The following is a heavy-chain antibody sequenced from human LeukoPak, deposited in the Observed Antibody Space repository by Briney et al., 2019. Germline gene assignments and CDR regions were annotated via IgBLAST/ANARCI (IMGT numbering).Heavy chain of an antibody. CDR1: GFTFSSYA. CDR2: ISYDGSNK. D-gene: IGHD3-9*01. V-gene: IGHV3-30*04. Sequence: GRSLRLSCAASGFTFSSYAMHWVRQAPGKGPEWVAVISYDGSNKYYADSVKGRFTISRDNSKNTLYLQMNSLRAEDTAVYYCASSVNCSSTSCPRGVLRYFDWPIDYWGQGTLVTVSS. CDR3: ASSVNCSSTSCPRGVLRYFDWPIDY. J-gene: IGHJ4*02.